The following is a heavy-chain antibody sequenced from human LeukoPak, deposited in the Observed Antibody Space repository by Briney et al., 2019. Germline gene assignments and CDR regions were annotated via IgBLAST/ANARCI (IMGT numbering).Heavy chain of an antibody. CDR2: IFNDGTT. D-gene: IGHD2-15*01. J-gene: IGHJ4*02. Sequence: PGGSLRLSCAASGFTVSSNYMSWVRQAPGKGLEWVSVIFNDGTTYYADSVKGRFTISRDNSKSTIYLQMNSLSVDDMAVYYCARAPCSGYTCSHDYWGQGTLVTVSS. CDR1: GFTVSSNY. CDR3: ARAPCSGYTCSHDY. V-gene: IGHV3-53*01.